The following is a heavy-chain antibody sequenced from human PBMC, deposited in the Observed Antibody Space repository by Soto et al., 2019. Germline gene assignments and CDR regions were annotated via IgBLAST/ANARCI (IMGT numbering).Heavy chain of an antibody. J-gene: IGHJ3*02. CDR2: INHSGST. V-gene: IGHV4-34*01. Sequence: SETLSLTCAVYGGSFSGYYWSWIRQPPGKELEWIGEINHSGSTNYNPSLKSRVTISVDTSKNQFSLKLSSVTAADTAVYYCARGDIGPDAFDIWGQGTMVTVSS. CDR1: GGSFSGYY. D-gene: IGHD3-10*01. CDR3: ARGDIGPDAFDI.